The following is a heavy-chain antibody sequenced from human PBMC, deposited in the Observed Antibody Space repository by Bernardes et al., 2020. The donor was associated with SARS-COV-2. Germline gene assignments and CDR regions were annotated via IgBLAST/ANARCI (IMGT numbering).Heavy chain of an antibody. CDR2: ISGSDGST. CDR3: AKDFAPHQDTSGWYWETVRGKDGSDI. Sequence: GGSLRLSCAASGFTFSNYAMSWVRQAPGKGLEWVSRISGSDGSTYYADSVKGRFTISRDNSKNTLYLQMNSLRAEDTAVYYCAKDFAPHQDTSGWYWETVRGKDGSDIWGQGTKVTVSS. V-gene: IGHV3-23*01. J-gene: IGHJ3*02. D-gene: IGHD6-19*01. CDR1: GFTFSNYA.